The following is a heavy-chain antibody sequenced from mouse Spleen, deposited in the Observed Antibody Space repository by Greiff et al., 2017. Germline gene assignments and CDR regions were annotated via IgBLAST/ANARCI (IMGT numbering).Heavy chain of an antibody. CDR1: GFTFSDYG. CDR3: ARLFYYYDGSYDAMDY. V-gene: IGHV5-17*01. Sequence: EVKVVESGGGLVKPGGSLKLSCAASGFTFSDYGMHWVRQAPEKGLEWVAYISSGSSTIYYADTVKGRFTISRDNAKNTLFLQMTSLRSEDTAMYYCARLFYYYDGSYDAMDYWGQGTSVTVSS. D-gene: IGHD1-1*01. J-gene: IGHJ4*01. CDR2: ISSGSSTI.